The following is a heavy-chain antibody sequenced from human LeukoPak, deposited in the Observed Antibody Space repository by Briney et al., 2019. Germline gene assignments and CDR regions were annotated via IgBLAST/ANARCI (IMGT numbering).Heavy chain of an antibody. CDR3: AKSPVWFGELLSPPEYFQH. CDR2: IRYDGSNK. CDR1: GFTFSSYG. V-gene: IGHV3-30*02. J-gene: IGHJ1*01. D-gene: IGHD3-10*01. Sequence: GGSLRLSCAASGFTFSSYGMHWVRQAPGKGLEWVAFIRYDGSNKYYADSVKGRFTISRDNSKNTLYLQMNSLRAEDTAVYYCAKSPVWFGELLSPPEYFQHWGQGTLVTVSS.